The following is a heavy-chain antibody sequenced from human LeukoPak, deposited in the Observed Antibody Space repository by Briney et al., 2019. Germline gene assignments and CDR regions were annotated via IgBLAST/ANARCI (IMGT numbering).Heavy chain of an antibody. D-gene: IGHD5-12*01. J-gene: IGHJ4*02. CDR1: GGSISSGGYY. V-gene: IGHV4-61*08. Sequence: LKTLSLTCTVSGGSISSGGYYWSWIRQPPGKGLEWIGYIYYSGSTNYNPSLKSRVTISVDTSKNQFSLKLSSVTAADTAVYYCARHPDSGYDYMGIDYWGQGTLVTVSS. CDR2: IYYSGST. CDR3: ARHPDSGYDYMGIDY.